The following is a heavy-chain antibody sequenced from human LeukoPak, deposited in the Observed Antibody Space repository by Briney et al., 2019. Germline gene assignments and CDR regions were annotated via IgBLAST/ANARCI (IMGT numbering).Heavy chain of an antibody. D-gene: IGHD6-13*01. CDR3: ARHLDSSNNYFDY. CDR1: GFTFSRNA. Sequence: GGSLRLSYAASGFTFSRNAMNWVRQAPGKGLEWVSFISSSSNYMSYADSVKGRFTISRDSAKSSLYLQMNSLRAEDTAVYYCARHLDSSNNYFDYWGQGTLVTVSA. V-gene: IGHV3-21*01. J-gene: IGHJ4*02. CDR2: ISSSSNYM.